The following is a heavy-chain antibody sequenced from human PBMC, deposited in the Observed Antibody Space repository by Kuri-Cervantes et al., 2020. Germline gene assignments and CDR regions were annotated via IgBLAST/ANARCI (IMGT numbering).Heavy chain of an antibody. D-gene: IGHD6-13*01. CDR1: GFTFSSYA. Sequence: GESLKISCAASGFTFSSYAMSWGRQAPGKGLEWVSSISGGGGTTYHADYVKGRFTTSRDNSKNTLSLQMNSLRDEDTAVYYCARGTIAAAGLPTYYYFDYWGQGTLVTVSS. CDR2: ISGGGGTT. CDR3: ARGTIAAAGLPTYYYFDY. V-gene: IGHV3-23*01. J-gene: IGHJ4*02.